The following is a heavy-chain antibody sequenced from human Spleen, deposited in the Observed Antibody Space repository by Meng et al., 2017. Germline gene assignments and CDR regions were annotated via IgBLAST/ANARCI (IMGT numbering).Heavy chain of an antibody. CDR3: VRSRAWVRTGFDP. CDR2: IGHSGFT. J-gene: IGHJ5*02. D-gene: IGHD1/OR15-1a*01. CDR1: GDSTSSSDSY. Sequence: QPQLQESGPGLVKPSETLSLTCSVSGDSTSSSDSYWGWIRQSPGKGLEWIGSIGHSGFTYYTPSLESRVTVSVDTSRSQFSLELTSVTAADTAVYYCVRSRAWVRTGFDPWGQGTLVTVSS. V-gene: IGHV4-39*01.